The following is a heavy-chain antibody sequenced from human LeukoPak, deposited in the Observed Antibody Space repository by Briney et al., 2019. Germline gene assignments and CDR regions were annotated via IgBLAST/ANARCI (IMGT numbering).Heavy chain of an antibody. Sequence: GGSLRLSCAASGFTFSSYSMNWVRQAPGKGLEWVSYISSSSSTIYYADSTKGRVTISRDNAKNALYLQMNSLRAEDTAVYYCASQVVPAANYWGQGTLVTVSS. CDR3: ASQVVPAANY. D-gene: IGHD2-2*01. V-gene: IGHV3-48*01. J-gene: IGHJ4*02. CDR2: ISSSSSTI. CDR1: GFTFSSYS.